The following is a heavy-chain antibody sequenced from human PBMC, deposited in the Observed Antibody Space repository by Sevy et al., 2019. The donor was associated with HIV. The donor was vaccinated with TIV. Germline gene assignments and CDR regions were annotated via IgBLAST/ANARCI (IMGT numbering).Heavy chain of an antibody. CDR3: AREGAYYYDSCGYY. D-gene: IGHD3-22*01. J-gene: IGHJ4*02. CDR1: GFTFSSYS. V-gene: IGHV3-48*02. Sequence: GGSLRLSCAASGFTFSSYSMNWVRQAPGKGLEWVSYISSSSSTIYYADSVKGRFTISRDNAKNSLYLQMNSLRDEDTAVYYCAREGAYYYDSCGYYWGQGTLVTVSS. CDR2: ISSSSSTI.